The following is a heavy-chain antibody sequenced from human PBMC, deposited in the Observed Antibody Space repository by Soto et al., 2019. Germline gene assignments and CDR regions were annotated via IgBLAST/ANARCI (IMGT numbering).Heavy chain of an antibody. V-gene: IGHV2-26*01. CDR2: IFSNDEK. J-gene: IGHJ5*01. CDR3: ASTFSTSRDWFAP. CDR1: GFSLSNAGLG. D-gene: IGHD2-2*01. Sequence: QVTVKESGPVLVKPTETLTLTCTVSGFSLSNAGLGVSWIRQPPGKALEWLAHIFSNDEKSYSTSLKSRLTNPPAPPQSQVVLTLAHIGPVDHATLFLASTFSTSRDWFAPLGPGTLVTVSS.